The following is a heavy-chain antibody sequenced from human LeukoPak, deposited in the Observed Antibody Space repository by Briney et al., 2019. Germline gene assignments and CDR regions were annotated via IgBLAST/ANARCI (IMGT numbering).Heavy chain of an antibody. J-gene: IGHJ4*02. CDR2: IRYDGTNK. CDR1: RFTFSSYG. V-gene: IGHV3-30*02. CDR3: AKDEVPGYGDSSSWYGY. Sequence: GGSLRLSCAASRFTFSSYGMHWVRQAPGKGLEWEAFIRYDGTNKYYADSVKGRFTISRDNSKNTLYLQMNSLRAEDTAVYYCAKDEVPGYGDSSSWYGYWGQGTLVTVSS. D-gene: IGHD6-13*01.